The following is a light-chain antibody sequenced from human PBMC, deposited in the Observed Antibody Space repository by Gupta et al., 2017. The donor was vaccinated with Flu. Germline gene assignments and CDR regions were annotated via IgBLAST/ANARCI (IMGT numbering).Light chain of an antibody. V-gene: IGLV2-14*01. J-gene: IGLJ3*02. Sequence: QSALTQPVSVSGSPGQSITISCTGTSSDVGSYNYVSWYQQHPGKAPKLLIYEVTNRPLGVSNRFSASKSGNTASLTISGLLAEDEAVYFCSSYTSSSALGVFGGGTKLTVL. CDR1: SSDVGSYNY. CDR3: SSYTSSSALGV. CDR2: EVT.